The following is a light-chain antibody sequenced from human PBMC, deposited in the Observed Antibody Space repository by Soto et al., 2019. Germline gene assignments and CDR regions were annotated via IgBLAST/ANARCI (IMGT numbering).Light chain of an antibody. CDR3: QQYNSYSWT. J-gene: IGKJ1*01. Sequence: DIQMTQSPSTLSASVGDRATITCRASQSISSWLAWYQQKPGKAPKLLIYDASSLESGVPSRFSGSGSGTEFTLTISSLQPDDFASYDCQQYNSYSWTFGQGTKVDIK. CDR2: DAS. CDR1: QSISSW. V-gene: IGKV1-5*01.